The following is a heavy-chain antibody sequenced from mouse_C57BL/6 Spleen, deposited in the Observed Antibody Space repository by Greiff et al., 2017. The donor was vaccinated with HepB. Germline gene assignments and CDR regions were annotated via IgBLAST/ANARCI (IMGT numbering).Heavy chain of an antibody. V-gene: IGHV1-7*01. Sequence: QVHVKQSGAELAKPGASVKLSCKASGYTFTSYWMHWVKQRPGQGLEWIGYINPSSGYTKYNQKFKDKATLTADKSSSTAYMQLSSLTYEDSAVYYCARFYYDYDDFDYWGQGTTLTVSS. J-gene: IGHJ2*01. CDR3: ARFYYDYDDFDY. D-gene: IGHD2-4*01. CDR2: INPSSGYT. CDR1: GYTFTSYW.